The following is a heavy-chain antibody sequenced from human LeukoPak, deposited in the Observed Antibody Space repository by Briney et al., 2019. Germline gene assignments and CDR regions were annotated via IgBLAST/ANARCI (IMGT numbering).Heavy chain of an antibody. J-gene: IGHJ4*02. CDR1: SGSISGSSYF. CDR3: ASKSTDHGELRFDY. D-gene: IGHD4-17*01. CDR2: FYYTGTT. Sequence: ASETLSLTCTVSSGSISGSSYFWSWIRQPPGKGLEWIGYFYYTGTTNYNPSLNSRVTISVDTSKNQFSLKVNSVTAADTGVYYCASKSTDHGELRFDYWGQGTLVTVSS. V-gene: IGHV4-61*01.